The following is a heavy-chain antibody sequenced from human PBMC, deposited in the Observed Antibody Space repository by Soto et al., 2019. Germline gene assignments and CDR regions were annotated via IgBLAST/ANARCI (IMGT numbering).Heavy chain of an antibody. CDR1: GFTFSSYG. V-gene: IGHV3-33*01. CDR2: IWYDGSNK. CDR3: ARDQNKEMYYDILTGYFDAFDI. Sequence: GGSLRLSCAASGFTFSSYGMHWVRQAPGKGLEWVAVIWYDGSNKYYADSVKGRFTISRDNSKNTLYLQMNSLRAEDTAVYYCARDQNKEMYYDILTGYFDAFDIWGQGTMVTVSS. J-gene: IGHJ3*02. D-gene: IGHD3-9*01.